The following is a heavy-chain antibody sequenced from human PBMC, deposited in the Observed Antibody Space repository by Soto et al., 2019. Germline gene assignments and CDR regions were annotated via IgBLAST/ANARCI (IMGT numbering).Heavy chain of an antibody. CDR2: IYHSGST. D-gene: IGHD3-22*01. CDR1: GGSISSSNW. CDR3: ARVYDSSGYSNYYYGMDV. Sequence: SETLSLTCAVSGGSISSSNWWSWVRQPPGKGLEWIGEIYHSGSTNYNPSLKSRVTISVDKSKNQFSLKLSSVTAADTAVYYCARVYDSSGYSNYYYGMDVWGQGTTVTVSS. V-gene: IGHV4-4*02. J-gene: IGHJ6*02.